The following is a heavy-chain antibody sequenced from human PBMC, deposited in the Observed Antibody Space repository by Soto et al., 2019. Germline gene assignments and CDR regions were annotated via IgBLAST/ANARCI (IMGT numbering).Heavy chain of an antibody. D-gene: IGHD3-3*01. CDR3: ARAVVYDFWSGYTLPRDNWFDP. J-gene: IGHJ5*02. CDR1: GGSFSCYY. CDR2: INHSGST. V-gene: IGHV4-34*01. Sequence: PSETLSLTCAVYGGSFSCYYWSWIRQPPGKGLEWIGEINHSGSTNYNPSLKSRVTISVDTSKNQFSLKLSSVTAADTAVYYCARAVVYDFWSGYTLPRDNWFDPWGQGTLVTVSS.